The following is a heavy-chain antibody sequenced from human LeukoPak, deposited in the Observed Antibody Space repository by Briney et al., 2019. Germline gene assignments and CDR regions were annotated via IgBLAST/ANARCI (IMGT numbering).Heavy chain of an antibody. J-gene: IGHJ4*02. CDR2: VKSKSAGETT. CDR1: GLSISNNW. Sequence: GGSLRLSCAASGLSISNNWMSWVRQAPGKGLEWVARVKSKSAGETTDYAAPVKGRFTISRDDSKNTLYLQMNSLKTEDTAVYYCALIQGWGSGSYYRDFWGQGTLVTVSS. D-gene: IGHD3-10*01. CDR3: ALIQGWGSGSYYRDF. V-gene: IGHV3-15*01.